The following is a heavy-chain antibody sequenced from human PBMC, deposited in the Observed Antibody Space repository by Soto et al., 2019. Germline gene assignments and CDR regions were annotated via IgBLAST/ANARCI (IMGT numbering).Heavy chain of an antibody. Sequence: SLRLSCAASGFTFSSYLIHWVRQAPGKGLVWVSRINSDGSSTSYADSVKGRFTISRDNAKNTLYLQMNSLRAEDTAVYYCVRTSLVVAAATREDYWGQGTLVTVSS. CDR3: VRTSLVVAAATREDY. CDR1: GFTFSSYL. D-gene: IGHD2-15*01. J-gene: IGHJ4*02. V-gene: IGHV3-74*01. CDR2: INSDGSST.